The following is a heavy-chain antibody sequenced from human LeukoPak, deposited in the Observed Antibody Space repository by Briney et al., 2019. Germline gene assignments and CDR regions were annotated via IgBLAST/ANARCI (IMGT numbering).Heavy chain of an antibody. CDR3: PGGGIVGSSWNCGFDY. Sequence: PEASVRVSCKASGYTLTDYYIHWVRQAPGQGLEWMEWINPKRGDTEIAQMFQGRVTITRDTSNSTGFWQLNSRIPDDQAVFSWPGGGIVGSSWNCGFDYWCQGTMVTVFS. CDR2: INPKRGDT. V-gene: IGHV1-2*02. J-gene: IGHJ4*02. D-gene: IGHD1-26*01. CDR1: GYTLTDYY.